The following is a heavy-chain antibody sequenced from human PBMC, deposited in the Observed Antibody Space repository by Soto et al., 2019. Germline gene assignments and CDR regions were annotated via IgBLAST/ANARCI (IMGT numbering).Heavy chain of an antibody. Sequence: GESLKISCKGSGYSFTSYWIGWVRQMPGKGLEWMGIIYPGDSDTRYSPSFQGQVTISADKSISTAYLQWSSLKASDTAMYYCARHPLIAVAGTNYYYYYMDVWGKGTTVTVSS. CDR1: GYSFTSYW. J-gene: IGHJ6*03. D-gene: IGHD6-19*01. CDR3: ARHPLIAVAGTNYYYYYMDV. V-gene: IGHV5-51*01. CDR2: IYPGDSDT.